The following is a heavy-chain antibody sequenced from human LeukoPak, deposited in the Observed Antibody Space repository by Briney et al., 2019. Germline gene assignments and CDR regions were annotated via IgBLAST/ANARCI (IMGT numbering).Heavy chain of an antibody. CDR3: ARGRVYGGADY. CDR2: IYYSGST. J-gene: IGHJ4*02. V-gene: IGHV4-59*01. D-gene: IGHD4-23*01. CDR1: GGSISSYY. Sequence: SQTLPLTCTVSGGSISSYYWSWIRQPPGKGLEWIGYIYYSGSTNYNPSLKSRVTISVDTSKNQFSLKLSSVTAADTAVYYCARGRVYGGADYWGQGTLVTVSS.